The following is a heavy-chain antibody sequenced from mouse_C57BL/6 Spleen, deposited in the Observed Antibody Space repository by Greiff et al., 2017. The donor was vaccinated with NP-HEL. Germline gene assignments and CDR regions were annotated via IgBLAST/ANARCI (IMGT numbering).Heavy chain of an antibody. J-gene: IGHJ4*01. CDR3: ARSDYGSSFYAMDY. V-gene: IGHV1-18*01. Sequence: EVQLQQSGPELVKPGASVKIPCKASGYTFTDYNMDWVKQSHGQSLEWIGDINPNNGGTIYNQKFKGKATLTVDKSSSTAYMELRSRTSEDTAVYYCARSDYGSSFYAMDYWGQGTSVTVSS. CDR2: INPNNGGT. D-gene: IGHD1-1*01. CDR1: GYTFTDYN.